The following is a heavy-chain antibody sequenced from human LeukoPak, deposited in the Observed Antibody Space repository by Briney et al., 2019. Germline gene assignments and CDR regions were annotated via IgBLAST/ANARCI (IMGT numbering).Heavy chain of an antibody. J-gene: IGHJ4*02. CDR3: ASTLHYDILSGYYPFDY. V-gene: IGHV1-69*05. CDR1: GGTFSSYA. Sequence: SMKVSCKASGGTFSSYAISWVLQAPGQGLEWMGGIIPIFGTANYAQKFQGRVTITTDESTSTAYMELSSLRSEDTAVYYCASTLHYDILSGYYPFDYWGQGTLVTVSS. CDR2: IIPIFGTA. D-gene: IGHD3-9*01.